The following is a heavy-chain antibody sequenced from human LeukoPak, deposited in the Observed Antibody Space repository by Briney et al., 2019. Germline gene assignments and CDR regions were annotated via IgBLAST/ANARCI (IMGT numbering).Heavy chain of an antibody. V-gene: IGHV3-23*01. CDR2: ISNYGSGT. Sequence: GGSLRLSCAASGFIFNNYGLIWVRQAPGKGQQWVSAISNYGSGTTYADFLKGRFTISRDNSKNTLFLQMNSLRAEDTALYYCAKGGSGYFAALWGQGTLVTVSS. CDR3: AKGGSGYFAAL. D-gene: IGHD3-22*01. CDR1: GFIFNNYG. J-gene: IGHJ4*02.